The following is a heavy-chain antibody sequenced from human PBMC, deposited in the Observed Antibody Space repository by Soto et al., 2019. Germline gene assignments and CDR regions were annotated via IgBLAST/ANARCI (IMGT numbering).Heavy chain of an antibody. V-gene: IGHV2-26*01. CDR3: ARSLGYCSGGSCYSNWYFDL. CDR2: IFSNDEK. D-gene: IGHD2-15*01. J-gene: IGHJ2*01. CDR1: GFSLSNARMG. Sequence: QVTLKESGPVLVKPTETLTLTRTVSGFSLSNARMGVSWIRQPPGKALEWLAHIFSNDEKSYSTSLKSRLTISKDTSKSQVVLTMTNMDPVDTATYYCARSLGYCSGGSCYSNWYFDLWGRGTLVTVSS.